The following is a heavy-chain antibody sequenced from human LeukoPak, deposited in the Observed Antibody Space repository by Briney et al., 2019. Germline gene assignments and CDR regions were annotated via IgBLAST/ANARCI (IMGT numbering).Heavy chain of an antibody. CDR3: AKEGEMATIWRAFDI. J-gene: IGHJ3*02. V-gene: IGHV3-30*04. D-gene: IGHD5-24*01. CDR1: GFTFSSYA. CDR2: IAYDGSNK. Sequence: GRSLRLSCAAYGFTFSSYAMHWVRQAPGKGLEWVAVIAYDGSNKYYADSVKGRFTISRDNSKNTLYLQMNSLRAEDTAVYYCAKEGEMATIWRAFDIWGQGTMVTVSS.